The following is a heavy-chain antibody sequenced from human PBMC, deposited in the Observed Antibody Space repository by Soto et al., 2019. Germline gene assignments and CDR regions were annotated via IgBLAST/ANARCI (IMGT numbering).Heavy chain of an antibody. V-gene: IGHV1-2*04. D-gene: IGHD2-21*01. CDR3: ARDLGTYCGGDCYYHFAY. J-gene: IGHJ4*02. CDR2: ISTNSGDT. Sequence: ASVKVSCKASGYTFTDYYMHWVRQAPGQGLEWMGWISTNSGDTNHAQKFQGWVTMTRDTSMSTAYMELSRLRSDDTAVYYCARDLGTYCGGDCYYHFAYWGQGTLVTVSS. CDR1: GYTFTDYY.